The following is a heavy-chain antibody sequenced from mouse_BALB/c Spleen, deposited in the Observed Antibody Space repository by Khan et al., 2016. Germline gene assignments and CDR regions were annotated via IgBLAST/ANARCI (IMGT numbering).Heavy chain of an antibody. Sequence: VQLQQSGAELVKPGASVKLSCTASGFNIKDTFMHWVKQRPEQGLEWIGRIDPANGNTRYDPKFQGKATITADTYSNTAYLQLSSLTSEDTAVYYCARRGPIYYYGSTYGYWGQGTTLTVSS. CDR1: GFNIKDTF. D-gene: IGHD1-1*01. CDR2: IDPANGNT. CDR3: ARRGPIYYYGSTYGY. V-gene: IGHV14-3*02. J-gene: IGHJ2*01.